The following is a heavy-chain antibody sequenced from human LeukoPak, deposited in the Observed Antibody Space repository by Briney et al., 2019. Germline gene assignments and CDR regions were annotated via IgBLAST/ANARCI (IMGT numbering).Heavy chain of an antibody. CDR2: INRDGSQK. V-gene: IGHV3-7*01. J-gene: IGHJ6*03. CDR3: VRGSLASGVVVYYYYYLDV. CDR1: GFSLSAYW. D-gene: IGHD3-3*01. Sequence: GGSLKLSCAASGFSLSAYWMTWVRQAPGKGLEWVANINRDGSQKNHVDSVKGRFTISRDNAKNSLYLQMNSLRAEDTAVYYCVRGSLASGVVVYYYYYLDVWGKGTTVTVSS.